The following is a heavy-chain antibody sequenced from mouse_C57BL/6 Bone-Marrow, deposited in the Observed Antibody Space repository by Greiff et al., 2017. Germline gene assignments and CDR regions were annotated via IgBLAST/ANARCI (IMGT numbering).Heavy chain of an antibody. CDR1: GYSFTDYN. V-gene: IGHV1-39*01. Sequence: VQLQQSGPELVKPGASVKISCKASGYSFTDYNMNWVKQSNGKSLEWIGVINPNYGTTSYNQKFKGKATLTVDQSSSTAYMQLNSLTSEDSAVXYCAKGYYGSSYGFAYWGQGTLVTVSA. J-gene: IGHJ3*01. CDR2: INPNYGTT. CDR3: AKGYYGSSYGFAY. D-gene: IGHD1-1*01.